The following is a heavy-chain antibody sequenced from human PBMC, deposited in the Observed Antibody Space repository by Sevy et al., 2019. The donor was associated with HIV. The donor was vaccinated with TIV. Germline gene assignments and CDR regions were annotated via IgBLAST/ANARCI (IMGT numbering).Heavy chain of an antibody. CDR3: ARGGYYHGLDY. D-gene: IGHD3-10*01. CDR1: GGSISSSHY. J-gene: IGHJ4*02. Sequence: SETLSLTCTVSGGSISSSHYWSWIRQPPGKGLEWIGYMYYSGSSNYNPSLKSRVTISVDTSKNQLSLKLSSVTAADTAVYYCARGGYYHGLDYWGQGALVTVSS. CDR2: MYYSGSS. V-gene: IGHV4-59*11.